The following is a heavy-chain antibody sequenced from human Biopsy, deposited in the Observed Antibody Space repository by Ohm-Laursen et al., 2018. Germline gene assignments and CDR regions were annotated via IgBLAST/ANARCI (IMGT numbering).Heavy chain of an antibody. Sequence: SLRLSCSAFGFTFSTYAMSWVHQAPGKGLEWVSSITSSGASTDFADSVKGRFTISRDNSKNTLYLQMSSLRAEDTAVYYCAKVSPTILSSFDYWGQGTLVTVSS. D-gene: IGHD3-9*01. V-gene: IGHV3-23*01. CDR2: ITSSGAST. CDR1: GFTFSTYA. J-gene: IGHJ4*02. CDR3: AKVSPTILSSFDY.